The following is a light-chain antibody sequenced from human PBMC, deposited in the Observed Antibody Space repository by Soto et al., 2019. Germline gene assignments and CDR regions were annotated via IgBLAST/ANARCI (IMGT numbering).Light chain of an antibody. V-gene: IGKV3-15*01. Sequence: EIVLTQSPGALSLSPGERANLSCRASQSVNSRYLAWYQQKAGQAPRLLIYGASTRATGIPARFSGSGSGTEFTLTISSLQSEDFAVYYCEQYNNWPITFGQGTRLEI. CDR2: GAS. CDR1: QSVNSRY. J-gene: IGKJ5*01. CDR3: EQYNNWPIT.